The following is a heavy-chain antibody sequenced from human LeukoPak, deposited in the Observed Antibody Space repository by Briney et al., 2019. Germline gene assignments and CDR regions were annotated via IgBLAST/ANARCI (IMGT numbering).Heavy chain of an antibody. J-gene: IGHJ4*02. V-gene: IGHV3-11*06. CDR2: ISSSSSYT. CDR3: ARDVSVVRGVEFDY. CDR1: GFTFSDYY. Sequence: GGSLRLSCAASGFTFSDYYMSWIRQAPGKGLEWVSYISSSSSYTNYADSVKGRFTISRDNAKNSLYLQMNSLRAEDTAVYYCARDVSVVRGVEFDYWGQGTLVTVP. D-gene: IGHD3-10*01.